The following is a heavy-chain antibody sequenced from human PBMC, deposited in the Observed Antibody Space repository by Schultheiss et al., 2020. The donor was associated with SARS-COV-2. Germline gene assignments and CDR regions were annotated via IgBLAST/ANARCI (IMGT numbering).Heavy chain of an antibody. CDR3: ARVDGGGSCYPT. CDR2: IRYDGSNK. D-gene: IGHD2-15*01. CDR1: GFTFSSYA. V-gene: IGHV3-30*02. J-gene: IGHJ5*02. Sequence: GGSLRLSCAASGFTFSSYAMHWVRQAPGKGLEWVAFIRYDGSNKYYADSVKGRFTISRDNSKNTLYLQMNSLRAEDTAVYYCARVDGGGSCYPTWGQGTLVTVSS.